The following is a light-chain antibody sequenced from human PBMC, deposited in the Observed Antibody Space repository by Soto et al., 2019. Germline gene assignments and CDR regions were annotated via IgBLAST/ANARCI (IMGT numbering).Light chain of an antibody. V-gene: IGKV3-11*01. CDR1: QSVSSY. Sequence: EIVLTQSPATLSLSPGERATLSCRASQSVSSYLAWYQQKPGQAPRLLIYDASNRATGIPARFSGSGSGTDLTLTISSLEPEDFAVYYCQQRSNWPPGRLTFGGGTKVEIK. J-gene: IGKJ4*01. CDR2: DAS. CDR3: QQRSNWPPGRLT.